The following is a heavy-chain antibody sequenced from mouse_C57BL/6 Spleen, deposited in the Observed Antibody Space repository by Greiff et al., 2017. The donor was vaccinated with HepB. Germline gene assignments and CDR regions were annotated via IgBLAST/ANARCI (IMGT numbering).Heavy chain of an antibody. CDR2: IWSGGST. CDR1: GFSLTSYG. CDR3: GRITTEGY. Sequence: QVQLQQSGPGLVQPSQSLSITCTVSGFSLTSYGVHWVRQSPGKGLEWLGVIWSGGSTDYNAAFISRLSISKDNSKSQVFFKMNSLQADDTAIYYDGRITTEGYWGQGTTLTVSS. D-gene: IGHD1-1*01. J-gene: IGHJ2*01. V-gene: IGHV2-2*01.